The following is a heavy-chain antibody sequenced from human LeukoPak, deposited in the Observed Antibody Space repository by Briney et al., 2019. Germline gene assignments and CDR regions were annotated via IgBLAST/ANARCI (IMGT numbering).Heavy chain of an antibody. CDR3: ARHVRGGSNWFDP. CDR1: GFSFTSYW. Sequence: NTGESLKISCKGSGFSFTSYWIGWVRQMPGKGLEWMGIIYPGDSDTRYSPSFQGQVTISADKSISTAYLQWSSLKASDTAMYYCARHVRGGSNWFDPWGQGTLVTVSS. V-gene: IGHV5-51*01. J-gene: IGHJ5*02. CDR2: IYPGDSDT. D-gene: IGHD2-15*01.